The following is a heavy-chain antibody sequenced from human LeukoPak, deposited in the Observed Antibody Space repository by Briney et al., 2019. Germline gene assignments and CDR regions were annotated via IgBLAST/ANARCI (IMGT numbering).Heavy chain of an antibody. CDR2: IKSKGDGETT. J-gene: IGHJ5*02. CDR3: AKMSILTGYYPFWFDP. CDR1: GFTFTNAW. D-gene: IGHD3-9*01. V-gene: IGHV3-15*01. Sequence: NPGGSLRLSCAASGFTFTNAWMTWVRQAPGKGLEWVGRIKSKGDGETTDYAEPVKGRFSISRDDSAATMYLQMYGLEAEDTAVYYCAKMSILTGYYPFWFDPWGQGTLVTVSS.